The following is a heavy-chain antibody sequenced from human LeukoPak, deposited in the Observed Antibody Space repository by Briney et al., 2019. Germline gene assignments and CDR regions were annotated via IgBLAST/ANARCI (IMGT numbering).Heavy chain of an antibody. CDR3: ARDHYYYGRRVNWFDP. Sequence: SETLPLTCAVYGGSFSGYYWSWIRQPPGKGLEWIGEINHSGSTNYNPSLKSRVTISVDTSKNQFSLKLSSVTAADTAVYYCARDHYYYGRRVNWFDPWGQGTLVTVSS. CDR2: INHSGST. V-gene: IGHV4-34*01. J-gene: IGHJ5*02. D-gene: IGHD3-10*01. CDR1: GGSFSGYY.